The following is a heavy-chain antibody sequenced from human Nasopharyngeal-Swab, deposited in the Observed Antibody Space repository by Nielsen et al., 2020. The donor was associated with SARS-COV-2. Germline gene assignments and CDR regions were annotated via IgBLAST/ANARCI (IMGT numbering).Heavy chain of an antibody. D-gene: IGHD1-26*01. V-gene: IGHV4-38-2*02. J-gene: IGHJ4*02. Sequence: SETLSLTCTVSGYSLSSGYYWGWIRQPPGKGLEWIGSIYHSGSTYYNPSLKSRVTISVDTSKNQFSLKLSSVTAADTAVYYCARTEVGANLFDYWGQRTLVTVSS. CDR2: IYHSGST. CDR3: ARTEVGANLFDY. CDR1: GYSLSSGYY.